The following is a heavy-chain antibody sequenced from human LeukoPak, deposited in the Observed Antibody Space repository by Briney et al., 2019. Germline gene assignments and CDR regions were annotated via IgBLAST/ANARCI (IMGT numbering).Heavy chain of an antibody. CDR2: ISYDGSYN. CDR1: GFTFSNYA. V-gene: IGHV3-30*04. Sequence: GGSLRLSCAASGFTFSNYAIHWVRQVPGKGLEWVALISYDGSYNYHADSVEGRFTITRDNSKKTVYLQMNNLRAEDTAVYYCARAGQLLSHFDYWGQGNLVTVSS. D-gene: IGHD1-26*01. CDR3: ARAGQLLSHFDY. J-gene: IGHJ4*02.